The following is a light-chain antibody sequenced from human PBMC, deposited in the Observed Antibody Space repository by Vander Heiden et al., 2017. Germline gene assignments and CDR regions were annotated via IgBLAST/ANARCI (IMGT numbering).Light chain of an antibody. V-gene: IGKV3-20*01. Sequence: EIVLTQSPGTLSLSPGERATRSCRASQSVSSSYLAWYQQKPGQAPRLLIYGASTRATGIPDRFSGSGSGTDFTLTISRLEPEDFAVYFCQQYGGSPYTFGQGTKLEIK. CDR3: QQYGGSPYT. CDR2: GAS. CDR1: QSVSSSY. J-gene: IGKJ2*01.